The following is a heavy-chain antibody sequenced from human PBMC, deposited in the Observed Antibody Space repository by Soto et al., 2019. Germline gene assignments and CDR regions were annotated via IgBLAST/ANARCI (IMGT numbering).Heavy chain of an antibody. J-gene: IGHJ6*02. V-gene: IGHV1-69*01. D-gene: IGHD6-6*01. Sequence: QVQLVQSGAEVKKPGSSVKVSCRASGGTFSSYAVSWVRQAPGQGLEWMGVIIPLLGTPKYAQKFQGRVTITTEDSARTDHTELSRLRSEDTAVYYCASESSSTNYYYYGMDVWGRGTTVTVSS. CDR3: ASESSSTNYYYYGMDV. CDR2: IIPLLGTP. CDR1: GGTFSSYA.